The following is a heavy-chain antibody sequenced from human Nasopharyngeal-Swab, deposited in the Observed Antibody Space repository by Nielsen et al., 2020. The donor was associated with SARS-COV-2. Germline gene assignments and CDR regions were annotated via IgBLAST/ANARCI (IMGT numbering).Heavy chain of an antibody. CDR3: ARHWSDPGNWFDP. J-gene: IGHJ5*02. V-gene: IGHV5-10-1*01. CDR2: IDPSDSYT. CDR1: EYSFTSYW. Sequence: GESLKISCKGSEYSFTSYWISWVRQMPGKGLEWMGRIDPSDSYTNYSPSFQGHVTISADKSISTAYLQWSSLKASDTAMYYCARHWSDPGNWFDPWGQGTLVTVSS.